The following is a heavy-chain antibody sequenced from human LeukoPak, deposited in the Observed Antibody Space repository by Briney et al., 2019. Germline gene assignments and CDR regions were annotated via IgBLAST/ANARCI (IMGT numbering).Heavy chain of an antibody. J-gene: IGHJ5*02. Sequence: SDTLSLTCTVSGYSISNGYYWGWIRQPPGQGLGWIGAIHYTGTPYYNPSLKSRVSLSVDTSKNQFSLKLSSVTASDTAVYYCLGDVIVVASTTNNWLDPWGQGTLVTVSS. CDR3: LGDVIVVASTTNNWLDP. CDR2: IHYTGTP. CDR1: GYSISNGYY. V-gene: IGHV4-38-2*02. D-gene: IGHD2-15*01.